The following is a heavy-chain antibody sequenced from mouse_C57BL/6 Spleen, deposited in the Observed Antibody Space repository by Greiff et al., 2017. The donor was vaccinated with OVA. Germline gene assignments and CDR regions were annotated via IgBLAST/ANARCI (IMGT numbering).Heavy chain of an antibody. D-gene: IGHD2-4*01. CDR3: ASHIDYDWWYFDV. CDR1: GYTFTSYW. Sequence: QVQLQQPGAELVKPGDSVKMSCKASGYTFTSYWITWVKQRPGQGLEWIGDIYAGSGSTKYNEKLKSKATLTVDTSYSTAYMQLHSLTSEDSAVYYWASHIDYDWWYFDVWGTVTTVTVSS. J-gene: IGHJ1*03. V-gene: IGHV1-55*01. CDR2: IYAGSGST.